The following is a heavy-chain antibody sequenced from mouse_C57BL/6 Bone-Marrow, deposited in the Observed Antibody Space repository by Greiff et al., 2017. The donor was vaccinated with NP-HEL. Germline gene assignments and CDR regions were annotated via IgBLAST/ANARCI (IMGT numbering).Heavy chain of an antibody. Sequence: QVQLKQSGAELARPGASVKLSCKASGYTFTSYGISWVKQRTGQGLEWIGEIYPRSGNTYYNEKFKGKATLTADKSSSTAYMELRSLTSEDSAVYFCARSGGSSRDYWGQGTTLTVSS. CDR1: GYTFTSYG. D-gene: IGHD1-1*01. CDR3: ARSGGSSRDY. V-gene: IGHV1-81*01. CDR2: IYPRSGNT. J-gene: IGHJ2*01.